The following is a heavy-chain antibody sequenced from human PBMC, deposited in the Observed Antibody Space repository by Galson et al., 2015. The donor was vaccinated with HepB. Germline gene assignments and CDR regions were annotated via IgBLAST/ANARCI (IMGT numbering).Heavy chain of an antibody. D-gene: IGHD6-13*01. CDR1: GFTFSSYG. Sequence: SLRLSCAASGFTFSSYGMHWVRQAPGKGLEWVAVISYDGSNKYYADSVKGRFTISRDNSKNTLYLQMNSLRAEDTAVYYCAKVHVPIAAAGLYFDYWGQGTLVTVSS. J-gene: IGHJ4*02. V-gene: IGHV3-30*18. CDR3: AKVHVPIAAAGLYFDY. CDR2: ISYDGSNK.